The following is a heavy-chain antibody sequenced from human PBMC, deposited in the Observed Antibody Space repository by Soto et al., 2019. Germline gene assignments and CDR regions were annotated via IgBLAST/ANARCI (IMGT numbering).Heavy chain of an antibody. J-gene: IGHJ3*02. CDR2: MNPNSGNT. Sequence: QVQLVQSGAEVKKPGASVKVSCKASGYTFTSYDINWVRQATGQGLEWMGWMNPNSGNTGYAQKFQGRITMTRNTSISKAYKELSSLRSEDTAVYYCASPARNYDFWSGYSFDIWGQGTMVTVSS. CDR3: ASPARNYDFWSGYSFDI. D-gene: IGHD3-3*01. V-gene: IGHV1-8*01. CDR1: GYTFTSYD.